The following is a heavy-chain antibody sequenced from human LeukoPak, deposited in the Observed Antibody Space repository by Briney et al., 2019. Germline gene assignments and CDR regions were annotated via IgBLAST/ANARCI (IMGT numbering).Heavy chain of an antibody. CDR2: IWYDGSNK. J-gene: IGHJ6*03. D-gene: IGHD3-3*01. V-gene: IGHV3-33*01. CDR1: GFTFSSYG. Sequence: GGSLRLSCAASGFTFSSYGMHWVRQAPGKGLEWVAVIWYDGSNKYYADSVKGRFTISRDNSKNTLYLQMNSLRAEDTAVYYCARDATYYDFWSGYGAYYYYYMDVWGKGTTVTVSS. CDR3: ARDATYYDFWSGYGAYYYYYMDV.